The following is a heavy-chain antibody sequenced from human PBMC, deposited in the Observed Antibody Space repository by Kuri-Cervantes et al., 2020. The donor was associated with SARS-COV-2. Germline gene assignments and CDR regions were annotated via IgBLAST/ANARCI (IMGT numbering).Heavy chain of an antibody. CDR1: GYTFTSYD. CDR3: ARAARITIFGVVMAFDT. Sequence: ASVKVSCKASGYTFTSYDVNWVRQATGQGLEWMGWMNPNSGNTGYAQKFQGRVTMTRNTSIRTAYMELSSLRSEDTAVYYCARAARITIFGVVMAFDTWGQGTMVTVSS. D-gene: IGHD3-3*01. J-gene: IGHJ3*02. CDR2: MNPNSGNT. V-gene: IGHV1-8*01.